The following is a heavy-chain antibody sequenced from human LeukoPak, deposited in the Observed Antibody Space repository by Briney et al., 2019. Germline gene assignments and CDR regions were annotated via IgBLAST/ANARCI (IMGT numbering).Heavy chain of an antibody. V-gene: IGHV4-34*01. Sequence: PSETLSLTCAVYGGSFSGYYWSWIRQPPGKGLEWIGEINHSGSTNYNPSLKSRITISVDTSKNQFSLKLTSVTAADTTVYYCAVGSGYSYGQFDYWGQGTLVTVSS. CDR2: INHSGST. D-gene: IGHD5-18*01. CDR3: AVGSGYSYGQFDY. J-gene: IGHJ4*02. CDR1: GGSFSGYY.